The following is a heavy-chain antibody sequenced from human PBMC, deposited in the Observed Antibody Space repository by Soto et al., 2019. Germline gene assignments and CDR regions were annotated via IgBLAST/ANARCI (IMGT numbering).Heavy chain of an antibody. CDR1: AYTFTSYG. CDR2: ISGYNGQT. V-gene: IGHV1-18*01. Sequence: QVQLVQSGPEVKKPGASVKVSCKASAYTFTSYGISWVRQAPGQGLEWMGWISGYNGQTNYAQKFRGRVTITTDASTSTAAMEWRSLRSDDTATYYCARDGRKQLWVDGLNAMDVWGQGTTVTVSS. CDR3: ARDGRKQLWVDGLNAMDV. J-gene: IGHJ6*02. D-gene: IGHD1-1*01.